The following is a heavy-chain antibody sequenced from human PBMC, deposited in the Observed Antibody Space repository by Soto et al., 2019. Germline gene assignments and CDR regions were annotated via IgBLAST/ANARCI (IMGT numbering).Heavy chain of an antibody. V-gene: IGHV3-30*18. CDR2: VSYDGSHK. D-gene: IGHD4-4*01. CDR3: AKDLGQQLTLNSGMDV. Sequence: QVQLVESGGGVVQPGTSLRLSCAPSGFTFNNYGIYWVRQAPGKGLELVAVVSYDGSHKYYADSVTGRFTISRENAKNRLYLQMNSLRPDDTAVYYCAKDLGQQLTLNSGMDVWGQGTTVIVSS. J-gene: IGHJ6*02. CDR1: GFTFNNYG.